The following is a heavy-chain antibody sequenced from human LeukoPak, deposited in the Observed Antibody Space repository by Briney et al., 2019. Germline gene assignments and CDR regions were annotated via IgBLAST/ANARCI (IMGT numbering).Heavy chain of an antibody. J-gene: IGHJ4*02. CDR2: IYHSGST. CDR3: ARGVRGQLVRTHFDY. CDR1: GGSISSSNW. Sequence: SETLSLTCAVSGGSISSSNWWSWVRQPPGKGLEWIGYIYHSGSTYYNPSLKSRVTISVDRSKNQFSLKLSSVTAADTAVYYCARGVRGQLVRTHFDYWGQGTLVTVSS. D-gene: IGHD6-13*01. V-gene: IGHV4-4*02.